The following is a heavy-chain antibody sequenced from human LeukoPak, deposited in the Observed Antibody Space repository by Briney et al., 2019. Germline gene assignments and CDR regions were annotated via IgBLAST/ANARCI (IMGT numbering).Heavy chain of an antibody. Sequence: PGGSLRLSCGASGFTFSNYGMHWVRQAPGKGLEYVSAISSNGGSTYYANSVKGRFTISRGNSKNTLYLQMGSLRAEDMAVYYCARAPGTYYDYWGQGTLVTVSS. V-gene: IGHV3-64*01. J-gene: IGHJ4*02. CDR1: GFTFSNYG. D-gene: IGHD3-10*01. CDR3: ARAPGTYYDY. CDR2: ISSNGGST.